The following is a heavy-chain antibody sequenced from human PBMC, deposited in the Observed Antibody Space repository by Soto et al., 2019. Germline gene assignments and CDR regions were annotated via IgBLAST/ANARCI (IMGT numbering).Heavy chain of an antibody. CDR1: GGSVSSGSYY. J-gene: IGHJ4*02. CDR3: ARKNYYDSSGYSFDY. Sequence: SETLSLTCTVSGGSVSSGSYYWSWIRQPPGKGLEWIGYIYYSGSTNYNPSLKSRVTISVDTSKNQFSLKLRSVTAAATAVYYCARKNYYDSSGYSFDYWGQGTLVTVSS. D-gene: IGHD3-22*01. V-gene: IGHV4-61*01. CDR2: IYYSGST.